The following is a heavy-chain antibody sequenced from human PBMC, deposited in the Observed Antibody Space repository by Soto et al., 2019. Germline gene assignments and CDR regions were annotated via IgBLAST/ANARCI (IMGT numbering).Heavy chain of an antibody. CDR2: INPKSGGT. CDR1: GYSFTDYH. V-gene: IGHV1-2*04. Sequence: APVQVSCKSSGYSFTDYHIHWVRQAPGQGLEWLGRINPKSGGTSTAQKFQGWVTMTTDTSISTASMELTRLTSDDTAIYYCARGDTTDGSYAVCLFCYNPDMDVW. J-gene: IGHJ6*01. CDR3: ARGDTTDGSYAVCLFCYNPDMDV. D-gene: IGHD2-15*01.